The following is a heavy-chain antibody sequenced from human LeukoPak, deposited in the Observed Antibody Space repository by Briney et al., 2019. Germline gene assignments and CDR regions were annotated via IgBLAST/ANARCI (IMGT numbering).Heavy chain of an antibody. CDR1: GYSENFYG. J-gene: IGHJ4*02. V-gene: IGHV1-18*01. CDR2: ISAQHGQT. Sequence: ASVKVSCKTSGYSENFYGITWVRRVAGQGLEWMGWISAQHGQTEYAPNSQDRVTMTTDTYTNTAYMELRSLRSDDTAVYYCAGSLGYCTSNVCYLKYWGQGTLVTVSS. D-gene: IGHD2-2*01. CDR3: AGSLGYCTSNVCYLKY.